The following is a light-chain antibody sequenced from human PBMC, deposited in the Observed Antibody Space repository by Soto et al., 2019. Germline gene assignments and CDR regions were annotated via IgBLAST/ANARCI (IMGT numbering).Light chain of an antibody. CDR1: QGIRND. V-gene: IGKV1-17*01. J-gene: IGKJ5*01. CDR2: AAS. Sequence: IQMTQSPSSLSASVGDIVTITFRASQGIRNDLGWYQQKPGKAPKLLIYAASSLQSGVPSRFSGSDSGTDFTLTISRLEPEDSAVYYCQHYGTSPPITFGQGTRLEIK. CDR3: QHYGTSPPIT.